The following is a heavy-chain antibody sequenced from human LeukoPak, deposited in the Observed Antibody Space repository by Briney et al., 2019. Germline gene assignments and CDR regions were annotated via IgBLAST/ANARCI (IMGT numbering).Heavy chain of an antibody. CDR2: INHSGST. CDR3: ARERSGYYYYYYMDV. J-gene: IGHJ6*03. D-gene: IGHD3-10*01. V-gene: IGHV4-34*01. CDR1: GGSFSGYY. Sequence: PSETLSLTCPVSGGSFSGYYWSWIRQPPGKGLEWIGEINHSGSTNYNPSLKSRVTISVDTSKNQFSLKLSSVTAADTAVYYCARERSGYYYYYYMDVWGKGTTVTVSS.